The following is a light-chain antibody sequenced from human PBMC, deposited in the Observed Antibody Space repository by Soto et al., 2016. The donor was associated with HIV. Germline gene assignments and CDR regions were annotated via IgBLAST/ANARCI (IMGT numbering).Light chain of an antibody. J-gene: IGLJ1*01. CDR3: QVWDSSRDHLYV. CDR2: NDS. V-gene: IGLV3-21*02. Sequence: SYELTQPPSVSVAPGETARITCGGNNIGSKSVHWYQQKPGQAPVLVVYNDSDRPSGIPERFSGSNSGNTATLTISRAEAGDEADYYCQVWDSSRDHLYVFGTGTKVTVL. CDR1: NIGSKS.